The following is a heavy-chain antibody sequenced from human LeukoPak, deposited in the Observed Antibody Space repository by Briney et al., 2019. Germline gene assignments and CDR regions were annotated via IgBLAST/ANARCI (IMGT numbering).Heavy chain of an antibody. D-gene: IGHD3-10*01. CDR2: IYYSGST. Sequence: SDTLSLTCTVSGGSISSSSYYWGWIRQPPGKGLEWIGSIYYSGSTYHNPSLKSRVTISVDTSKNQFSLKLSSVTAADTAVYYCASLRTGDFDYWGQGALVTVSS. J-gene: IGHJ4*02. CDR3: ASLRTGDFDY. V-gene: IGHV4-39*01. CDR1: GGSISSSSYY.